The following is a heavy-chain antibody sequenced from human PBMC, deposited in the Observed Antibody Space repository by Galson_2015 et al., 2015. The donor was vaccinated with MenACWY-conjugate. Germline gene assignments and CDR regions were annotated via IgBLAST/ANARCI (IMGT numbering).Heavy chain of an antibody. CDR1: GFTFSSYA. V-gene: IGHV3-23*01. D-gene: IGHD3-22*01. CDR2: ISGTGGSPPDST. Sequence: SLRLSCAASGFTFSSYAMGWVRQAPGKGLEWVSAISGTGGSPPDSTFYAESVKGRFTISRDNSKNTLYLQMNSLTVADTAVYYCSYDNSGHYSLTYSFHIWGQGTMVTVSS. CDR3: SYDNSGHYSLTYSFHI. J-gene: IGHJ3*02.